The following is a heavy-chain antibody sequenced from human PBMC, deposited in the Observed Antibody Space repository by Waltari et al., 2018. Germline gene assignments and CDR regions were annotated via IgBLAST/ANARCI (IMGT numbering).Heavy chain of an antibody. V-gene: IGHV4-34*01. Sequence: QVQLQQWGAGLLKPSETLSLTCAVYGGSFSGYYWSWIRQPPGKGLEWIGEINHSGRTNYNPSLTSLVTISVDTSKNQFSLKLSSVTAADTAVYYCASGWTYYDFWSGYPHWYLDLWGRGTLVTVSS. D-gene: IGHD3-3*01. J-gene: IGHJ2*01. CDR3: ASGWTYYDFWSGYPHWYLDL. CDR2: INHSGRT. CDR1: GGSFSGYY.